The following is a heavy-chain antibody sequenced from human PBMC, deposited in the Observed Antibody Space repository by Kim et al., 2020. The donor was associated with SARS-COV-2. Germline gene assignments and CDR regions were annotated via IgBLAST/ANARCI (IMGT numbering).Heavy chain of an antibody. Sequence: ASVKVSCKASGYTFTSYAMHWVRQAPGQRLEWMGWINAGNGNTKYSQKFQGRVTITRDTSASTAYMELSSLRSEDTAVYYCARVPRSRTRITMVRGVINYYFGMDVWGRGTTVTFSS. D-gene: IGHD3-10*01. CDR2: INAGNGNT. J-gene: IGHJ6*02. CDR3: ARVPRSRTRITMVRGVINYYFGMDV. V-gene: IGHV1-3*01. CDR1: GYTFTSYA.